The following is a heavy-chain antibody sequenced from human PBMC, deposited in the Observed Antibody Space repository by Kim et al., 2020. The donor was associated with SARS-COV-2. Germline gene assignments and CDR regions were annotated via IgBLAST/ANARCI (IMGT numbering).Heavy chain of an antibody. D-gene: IGHD3-22*01. CDR3: ARGAIKRIVVVHQSWFDP. V-gene: IGHV4-34*01. Sequence: KSRVTISVDTSKNQFSLKLSSVTAADTAVYYCARGAIKRIVVVHQSWFDPWGQGTLVTVSS. J-gene: IGHJ5*02.